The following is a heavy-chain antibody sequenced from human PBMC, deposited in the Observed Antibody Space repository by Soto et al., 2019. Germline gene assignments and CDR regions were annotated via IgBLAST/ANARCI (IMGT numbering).Heavy chain of an antibody. CDR3: ARGVSTDEVPFDY. CDR2: ISSSSSYT. J-gene: IGHJ4*02. CDR1: GFTFSDYY. D-gene: IGHD2-2*01. V-gene: IGHV3-11*06. Sequence: GGSLRLSCAASGFTFSDYYMSWIRQAPGKGLEWVSYISSSSSYTNYADSVKGRFTISRDNAKNSLYLQMNSLRAEDTAAYYCARGVSTDEVPFDYWGQGTLVTVSS.